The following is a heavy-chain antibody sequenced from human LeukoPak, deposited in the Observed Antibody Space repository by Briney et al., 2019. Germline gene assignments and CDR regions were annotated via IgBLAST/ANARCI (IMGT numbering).Heavy chain of an antibody. CDR1: GYTLTELS. V-gene: IGHV1-24*01. CDR3: ATVSAVWFGEFGDFDY. J-gene: IGHJ4*02. D-gene: IGHD3-10*01. Sequence: ASVKVSCTVSGYTLTELSMHWVRQAPGKGLEWMGGFDPEDGETIYAQKFQGRVTMTEDTSTDTAYMELSSLRSEDTAVYYCATVSAVWFGEFGDFDYWGQGTLVTVSS. CDR2: FDPEDGET.